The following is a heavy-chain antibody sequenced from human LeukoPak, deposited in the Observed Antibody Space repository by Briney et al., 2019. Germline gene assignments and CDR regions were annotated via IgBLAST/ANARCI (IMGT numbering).Heavy chain of an antibody. Sequence: SETLSLTFTVSGASIGSYYWSWFRQPPGKGLRGFGYIYYSGGTNYNPSPKSRVTRSVDTPKKQLSLKLTSVTAADTAVYYCARPRANGAYRWAFDIWGQGTMVTVSS. V-gene: IGHV4-59*08. J-gene: IGHJ3*02. CDR2: IYYSGGT. CDR3: ARPRANGAYRWAFDI. D-gene: IGHD4/OR15-4a*01. CDR1: GASIGSYY.